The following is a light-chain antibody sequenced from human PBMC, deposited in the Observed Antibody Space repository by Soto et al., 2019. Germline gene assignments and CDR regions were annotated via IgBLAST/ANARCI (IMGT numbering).Light chain of an antibody. Sequence: EIEMTQSPATLSVSPGERATLSCRASQSVSSNLAWYQQKPGQAPRLLIYGASTRATGIPARFSGSGSGTDFTLTISRVAPEDFAVYYCQQYVGLPITFGQGTRLEIK. CDR2: GAS. CDR1: QSVSSN. V-gene: IGKV3-15*01. CDR3: QQYVGLPIT. J-gene: IGKJ5*01.